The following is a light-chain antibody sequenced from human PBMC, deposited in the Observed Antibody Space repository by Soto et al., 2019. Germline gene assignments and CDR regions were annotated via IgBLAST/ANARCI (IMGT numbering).Light chain of an antibody. CDR2: EGS. J-gene: IGLJ3*02. CDR1: SSGVGSYNF. V-gene: IGLV2-23*01. CDR3: CSYAGDSAWV. Sequence: QSALTQPASVSGSPGQSITISFTGTSSGVGSYNFVSWYQQHPGKAPKLMIYEGSKRPSGVSNRFSGSKSGNTASLTISGLQAEDEADYYCCSYAGDSAWVFGGGTKLTVL.